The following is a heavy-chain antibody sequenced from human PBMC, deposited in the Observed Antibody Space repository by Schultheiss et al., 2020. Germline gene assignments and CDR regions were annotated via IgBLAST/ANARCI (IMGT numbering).Heavy chain of an antibody. D-gene: IGHD3-10*01. CDR3: AHSRGTIWFGASNYYFAS. V-gene: IGHV2-5*01. CDR1: GFSLSTSGVG. J-gene: IGHJ4*02. CDR2: IYWNDDK. Sequence: SGPTLVKPTHTLTLTCTFSGFSLSTSGVGVGWIRQPPGKALEWLALIYWNDDKRYSPSLKSRLTITKDTSKNQVVLTLTNMDPVDTATYYCAHSRGTIWFGASNYYFASWGQGTLVTVSS.